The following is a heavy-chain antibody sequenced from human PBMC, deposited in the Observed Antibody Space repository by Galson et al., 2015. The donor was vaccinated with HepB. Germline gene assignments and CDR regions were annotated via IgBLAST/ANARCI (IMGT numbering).Heavy chain of an antibody. D-gene: IGHD5-24*01. Sequence: SLRLSCAASGFTFSSYGMHWVRQAPGKGLEWVAFISYVETNKYYADSVKGRFTISRDNSNNTLYLQMNSLRAEDTALYYCAKGGQMTDYWGQGTLVTVSS. V-gene: IGHV3-30*18. CDR2: ISYVETNK. CDR3: AKGGQMTDY. J-gene: IGHJ4*02. CDR1: GFTFSSYG.